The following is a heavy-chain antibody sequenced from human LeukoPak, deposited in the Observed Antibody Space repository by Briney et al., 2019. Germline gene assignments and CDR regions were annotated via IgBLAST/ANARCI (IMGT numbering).Heavy chain of an antibody. J-gene: IGHJ4*02. D-gene: IGHD5-18*01. Sequence: PGTSLRLSCAASGFTFSSFGMHWVRQAPGKGLERVAVIWGDGSSQYYGDSVKGRFTISRDNSKNTLYLQVNSLRAEDTAMYYCAKKGGYSYGYVDSWGQGTLVTVSS. V-gene: IGHV3-33*03. CDR1: GFTFSSFG. CDR2: IWGDGSSQ. CDR3: AKKGGYSYGYVDS.